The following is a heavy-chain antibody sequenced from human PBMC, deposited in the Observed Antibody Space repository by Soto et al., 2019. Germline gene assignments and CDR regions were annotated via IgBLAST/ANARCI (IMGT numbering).Heavy chain of an antibody. CDR2: ISAYNGNT. Sequence: ASVKVSCKASGYTFTSYGISWVRQAPGQGLEWMGWISAYNGNTNYAQKLQGRVTMTTDTSTSTAYMELRSLRSDDTAVYYCASVSGRAAAGTGWFVPWGQGTLVTVSS. V-gene: IGHV1-18*01. D-gene: IGHD6-13*01. CDR1: GYTFTSYG. CDR3: ASVSGRAAAGTGWFVP. J-gene: IGHJ5*02.